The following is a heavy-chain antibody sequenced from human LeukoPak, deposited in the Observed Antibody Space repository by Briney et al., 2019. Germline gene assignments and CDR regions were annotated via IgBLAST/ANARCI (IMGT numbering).Heavy chain of an antibody. CDR3: ARTQRYFDYLLAPYYYGMDV. J-gene: IGHJ6*02. Sequence: PGGSLRLSCAASGFIFSNYWMTWVRQAPGKGLEWVANIKQDGSEKHHVDSVKGRFAISRDNAKSSLYLQMNSLRAEDTAVYYCARTQRYFDYLLAPYYYGMDVWGQGTTVTVSS. D-gene: IGHD3-9*01. V-gene: IGHV3-7*03. CDR2: IKQDGSEK. CDR1: GFIFSNYW.